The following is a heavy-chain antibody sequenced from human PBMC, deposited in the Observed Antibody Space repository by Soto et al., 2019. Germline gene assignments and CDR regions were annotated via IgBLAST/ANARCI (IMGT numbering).Heavy chain of an antibody. J-gene: IGHJ3*02. Sequence: QVTLKESGPVLVNPTETLTLTCTVSGFSLSNARMGVSWIRQPPGKALEWLAHIFSNDEKSYSTSLKSRLTISKDTSKSQVVLTMTNMDPVDTATYYCARMVNIVATYYAFDIWGQGTMVTVSS. D-gene: IGHD5-12*01. CDR1: GFSLSNARMG. V-gene: IGHV2-26*01. CDR3: ARMVNIVATYYAFDI. CDR2: IFSNDEK.